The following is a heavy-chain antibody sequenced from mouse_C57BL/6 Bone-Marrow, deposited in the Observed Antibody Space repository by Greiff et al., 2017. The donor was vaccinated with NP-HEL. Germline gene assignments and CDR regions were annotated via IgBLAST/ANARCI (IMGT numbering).Heavy chain of an antibody. CDR3: AREGYYDYLYYAMDY. CDR1: GFTFSSYA. J-gene: IGHJ4*01. CDR2: ISDGGSYT. D-gene: IGHD2-4*01. V-gene: IGHV5-4*01. Sequence: EVQRVESGGGLVKPGGSLKLSCAASGFTFSSYAMSWVRQTPEKRLAWVATISDGGSYTYYPDNVKGRFTISRDNAKNNLYLQMSHLKSEDTAMYYCAREGYYDYLYYAMDYWGQGTSVTVSS.